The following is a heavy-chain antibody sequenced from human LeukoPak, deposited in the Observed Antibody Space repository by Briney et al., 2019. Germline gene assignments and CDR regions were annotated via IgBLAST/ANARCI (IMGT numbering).Heavy chain of an antibody. V-gene: IGHV3-66*01. D-gene: IGHD6-13*01. J-gene: IGHJ4*02. CDR2: IYSGGST. CDR1: GFTVSSNY. CDR3: ARDSTRCSSSWYNDY. Sequence: GGSLRLSCAASGFTVSSNYMSWVRQAPGRGLEWVSVIYSGGSTYYADSVKGRFTISRDNSKNTLYLQMNSLRAEDTAVYYCARDSTRCSSSWYNDYWGQGTLVTVSS.